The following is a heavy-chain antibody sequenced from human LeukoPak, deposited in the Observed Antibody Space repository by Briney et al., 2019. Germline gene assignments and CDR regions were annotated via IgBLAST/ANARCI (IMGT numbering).Heavy chain of an antibody. J-gene: IGHJ5*02. CDR1: GFSISGYW. Sequence: QPGGSLRLSRTASGFSISGYWMHWVRQAPGKGLVWLSRINSDGSGTDYADSMKGRFTVSRDNGKNTVYLRMSSLRAEDTAVYYCARDPYILDAAWGQGTLVTVSS. D-gene: IGHD3-16*01. CDR2: INSDGSGT. CDR3: ARDPYILDAA. V-gene: IGHV3-74*01.